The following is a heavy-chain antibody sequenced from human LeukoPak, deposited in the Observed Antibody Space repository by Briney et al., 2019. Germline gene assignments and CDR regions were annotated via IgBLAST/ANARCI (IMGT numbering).Heavy chain of an antibody. V-gene: IGHV1-2*06. J-gene: IGHJ4*02. D-gene: IGHD3-3*01. CDR1: GYNVVGYY. CDR3: ARDWELRFHQGGLDY. CDR2: INPRDGET. Sequence: ASVRVSCKASGYNVVGYYIHWVRQAPGQGLEWMGRINPRDGETSFAQKFQGRVTMTSDMSISTAYMELSGLRYDDTAVYYCARDWELRFHQGGLDYWGQGALVTVSS.